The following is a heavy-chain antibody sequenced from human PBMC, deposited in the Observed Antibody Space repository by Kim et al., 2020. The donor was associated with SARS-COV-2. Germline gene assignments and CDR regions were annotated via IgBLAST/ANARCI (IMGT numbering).Heavy chain of an antibody. J-gene: IGHJ6*02. D-gene: IGHD6-13*01. CDR2: ISAYNGNT. CDR3: AREDSNIAAAGTDGMDV. CDR1: GYTFTSYG. V-gene: IGHV1-18*01. Sequence: ASVKVSCKASGYTFTSYGISWVRQAPGQGLEWMGWISAYNGNTNYAQKLQGRVTMTTDTSTSTAYMELRSLRSDDTAVYYCAREDSNIAAAGTDGMDVWGQGTTVTVSS.